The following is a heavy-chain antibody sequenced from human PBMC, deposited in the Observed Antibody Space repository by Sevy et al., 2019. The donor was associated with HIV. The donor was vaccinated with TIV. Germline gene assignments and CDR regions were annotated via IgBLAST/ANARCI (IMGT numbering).Heavy chain of an antibody. Sequence: GGSLRLSCAASGFTFSSYAMHWVRQAPGKGLEWVAVISYDGSNKYYADSVKGRFTISSDNSKNTLYLQMNSLRAEDTAVYYCARALGPYGYYGMDVWGQGTTVTVSS. CDR2: ISYDGSNK. V-gene: IGHV3-30-3*01. CDR3: ARALGPYGYYGMDV. CDR1: GFTFSSYA. J-gene: IGHJ6*02. D-gene: IGHD3-10*01.